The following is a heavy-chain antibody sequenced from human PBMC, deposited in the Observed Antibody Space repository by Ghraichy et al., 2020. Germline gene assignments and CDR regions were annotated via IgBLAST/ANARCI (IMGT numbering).Heavy chain of an antibody. CDR2: INSDGSTT. J-gene: IGHJ6*02. CDR3: VRGYNHAMDV. V-gene: IGHV3-74*01. Sequence: GSLRLSCAASGFTFSRYWMRWVRQVPGKGLVWVSHINSDGSTTNYADSVKGRFTISRDNAKNTLYLQMSSLRAEDTAVYYCVRGYNHAMDVWGQGITVIVSS. CDR1: GFTFSRYW.